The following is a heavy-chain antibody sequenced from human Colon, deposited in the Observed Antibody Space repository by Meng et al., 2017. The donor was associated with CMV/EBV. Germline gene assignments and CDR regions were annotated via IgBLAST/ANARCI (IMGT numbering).Heavy chain of an antibody. D-gene: IGHD2-2*01. V-gene: IGHV4-34*12. CDR1: GGSFRGYY. CDR2: IIHGGTT. J-gene: IGHJ4*02. CDR3: ARRPEVIVVVPPSD. Sequence: SEILSLTCAVYGGSFRGYYWTWIRQPPGKGLEWIGEIIHGGTTNYNPSLKSRVTISVDTSRNQVSLKLRSVADADTAVYYCARRPEVIVVVPPSDWGQGTLVTVSS.